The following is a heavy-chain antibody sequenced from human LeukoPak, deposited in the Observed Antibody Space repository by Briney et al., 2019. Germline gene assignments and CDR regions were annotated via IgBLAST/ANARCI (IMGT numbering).Heavy chain of an antibody. V-gene: IGHV4-38-2*02. CDR1: GYSISSGYY. D-gene: IGHD4-17*01. J-gene: IGHJ5*02. Sequence: SETLSLTCTVSGYSISSGYYWGWIRQPPGKGLDWIGSIYHSGSTYYNPSLKSRVTISVDTSKNQFSLKLSSVTAADTAVYYCARVPYGANNWFDPWGQGTLVTVSS. CDR3: ARVPYGANNWFDP. CDR2: IYHSGST.